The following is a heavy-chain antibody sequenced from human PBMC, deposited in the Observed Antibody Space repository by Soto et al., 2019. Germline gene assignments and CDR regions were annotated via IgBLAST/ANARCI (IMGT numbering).Heavy chain of an antibody. V-gene: IGHV5-51*01. D-gene: IGHD3-22*01. CDR3: ARSYYDSRAPFYYFDY. CDR1: GYSFTSYW. CDR2: IYPGDSDT. Sequence: GESLKISCKGSGYSFTSYWIGWVRQMPGKGLEWMGIIYPGDSDTRYSPSFQGQVTISADKSISTAYLQWSSLKASDTAMYYCARSYYDSRAPFYYFDYWGQGTLVTVSS. J-gene: IGHJ4*02.